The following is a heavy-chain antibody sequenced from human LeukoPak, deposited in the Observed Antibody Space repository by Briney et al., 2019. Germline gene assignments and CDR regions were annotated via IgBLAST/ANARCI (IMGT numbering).Heavy chain of an antibody. Sequence: SETLSLTCNVSDDSISSSSYHWSWIRQPPGKGLEWIGEINHSGSTNYNPSLKSRVTISVDTSRNQFSLKLSSVTAADTAVYYCARRGRLLWFGETYFDYWGQGTLVTVSS. V-gene: IGHV4-39*07. D-gene: IGHD3-10*01. CDR3: ARRGRLLWFGETYFDY. J-gene: IGHJ4*02. CDR2: INHSGST. CDR1: DDSISSSSYH.